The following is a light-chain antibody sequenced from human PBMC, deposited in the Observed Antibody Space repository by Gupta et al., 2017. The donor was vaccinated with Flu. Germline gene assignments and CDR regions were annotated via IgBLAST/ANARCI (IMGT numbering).Light chain of an antibody. Sequence: EMMMTHYPAILCVSPGESDTLACRASQSVNTNLVWYQQKPGQAPRLLIYAASARATGIPSRFSGSGSGTEFTLTISSLQSEEFAVYYCQQYNSWPRTFGQGTKLEIK. CDR3: QQYNSWPRT. CDR2: AAS. V-gene: IGKV3-15*01. CDR1: QSVNTN. J-gene: IGKJ2*01.